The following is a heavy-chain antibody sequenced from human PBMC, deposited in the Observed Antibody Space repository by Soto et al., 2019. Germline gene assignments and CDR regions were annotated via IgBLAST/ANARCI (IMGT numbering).Heavy chain of an antibody. J-gene: IGHJ4*02. CDR3: ASTDRGYSYGVLDY. Sequence: SETLSLTCTVSGGSISSGGYYWSWIRQHPGKGLEWIGYIYYSGSTYYNPSLKSRVTISVDTSKNQFSLKLSSVTAADTAVYYCASTDRGYSYGVLDYWGQGTLVTVSS. D-gene: IGHD5-18*01. CDR2: IYYSGST. CDR1: GGSISSGGYY. V-gene: IGHV4-31*03.